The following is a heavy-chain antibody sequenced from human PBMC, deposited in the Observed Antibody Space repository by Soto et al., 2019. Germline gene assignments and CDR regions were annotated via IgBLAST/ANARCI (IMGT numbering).Heavy chain of an antibody. CDR2: FDPEDGET. D-gene: IGHD3-16*01. CDR3: ATSRPALIYTFFDY. J-gene: IGHJ4*02. Sequence: ASVKVSCKVSGYTLTELSMHWVRQAPGKGLEWMGGFDPEDGETIYAQKFQGRVTMTEDTSTDTAYMELSSLRSVDTAVYYCATSRPALIYTFFDYWGQGTLVTVSS. V-gene: IGHV1-24*01. CDR1: GYTLTELS.